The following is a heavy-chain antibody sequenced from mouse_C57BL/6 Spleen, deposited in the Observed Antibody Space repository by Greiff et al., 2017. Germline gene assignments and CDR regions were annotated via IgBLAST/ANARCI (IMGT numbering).Heavy chain of an antibody. D-gene: IGHD1-1*01. V-gene: IGHV1-69*01. CDR2: IDPSDSYT. CDR3: ARRGGNYGSSPGFDY. CDR1: GYTFTSYW. J-gene: IGHJ2*01. Sequence: QVQLQQPGAELVMPGASVKLSCKASGYTFTSYWMHWVKQRPGQGLEWIGEIDPSDSYTNYNQKFKGKSTLTVDKSSSTAYMQLSSLTSEDSAVYYCARRGGNYGSSPGFDYWGQGTTLTVSS.